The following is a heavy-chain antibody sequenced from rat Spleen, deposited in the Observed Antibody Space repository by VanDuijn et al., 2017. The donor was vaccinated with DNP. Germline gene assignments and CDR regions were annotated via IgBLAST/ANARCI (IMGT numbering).Heavy chain of an antibody. CDR2: INYSGRT. D-gene: IGHD3-8*01. J-gene: IGHJ2*01. Sequence: EVQLQESGSGLVKPSQSLSLTCSVTGSSITSNYWGWIRKFPGNKMEWIGHINYSGRTSYNPSLTGRISITRDTSKNQFFLQLNSVTTEDTATYYSVRGHPPRGFDYWVQGVMVTVSS. CDR3: VRGHPPRGFDY. CDR1: GSSITSNY. V-gene: IGHV3-1*01.